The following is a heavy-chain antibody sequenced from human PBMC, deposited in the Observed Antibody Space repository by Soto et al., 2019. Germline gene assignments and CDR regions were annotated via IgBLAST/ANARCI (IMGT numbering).Heavy chain of an antibody. CDR1: NGSISSYY. D-gene: IGHD3-22*01. V-gene: IGHV4-59*01. CDR2: FYYSGST. CDR3: ARSPYYYDSSAWDP. J-gene: IGHJ4*02. Sequence: SGTLSLTSPVSNGSISSYYCTSLRPLPGKGLGWIGYFYYSGSTNYNPSLKSRVTISVDTSKNQFSLKLSSVTAADTAVYYCARSPYYYDSSAWDPWGQGTLVTVAS.